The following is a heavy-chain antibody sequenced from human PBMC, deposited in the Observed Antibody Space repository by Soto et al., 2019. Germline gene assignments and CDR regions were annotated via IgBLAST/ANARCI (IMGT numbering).Heavy chain of an antibody. J-gene: IGHJ5*01. CDR1: GFTFSSYG. CDR3: AKGRGGFDS. Sequence: EVQLLESGGGLIRPGGSLRLSCAASGFTFSSYGMSWVRQAPGKGLEWVSVISGGGGTTYYADSVKGRFTISRDNSQNTVYLQINSLKSEDTALYYCAKGRGGFDSWGQGILVTVSS. V-gene: IGHV3-23*01. CDR2: ISGGGGTT. D-gene: IGHD3-10*01.